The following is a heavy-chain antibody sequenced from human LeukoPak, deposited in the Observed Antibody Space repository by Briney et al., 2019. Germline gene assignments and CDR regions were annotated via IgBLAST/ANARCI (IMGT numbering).Heavy chain of an antibody. CDR1: GFTFSSYA. CDR2: ISYDGSNK. V-gene: IGHV3-30*04. J-gene: IGHJ4*02. D-gene: IGHD6-19*01. CDR3: AREEWLGLGGNYFDY. Sequence: GGSLRLSCAASGFTFSSYAMHWVRQAPGKGLEWVAVISYDGSNKYYADSVKGRFTISRDNSKNTLYPQMNSLRAEDTAVYYCAREEWLGLGGNYFDYWGQGTLVTVSS.